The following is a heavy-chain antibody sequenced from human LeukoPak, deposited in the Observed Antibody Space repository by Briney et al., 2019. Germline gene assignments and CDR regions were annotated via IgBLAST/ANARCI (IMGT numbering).Heavy chain of an antibody. Sequence: GESLKISCKSSGYSFTTYWIGWVRQMPGKGLEWMGIIYPDDSDTRYSPSFQGQVTISADKSITTAYLQWSSLKSSDTAFYYCARTTTLSRAFDTWGQGTLVTVSS. D-gene: IGHD1-14*01. J-gene: IGHJ5*02. CDR3: ARTTTLSRAFDT. CDR1: GYSFTTYW. CDR2: IYPDDSDT. V-gene: IGHV5-51*01.